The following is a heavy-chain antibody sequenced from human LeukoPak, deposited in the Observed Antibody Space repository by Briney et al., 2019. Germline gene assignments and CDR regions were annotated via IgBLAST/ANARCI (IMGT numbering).Heavy chain of an antibody. CDR3: VQDWAWSAFGS. J-gene: IGHJ4*02. Sequence: QPGVSLRLSCVASGFTYSYYGMNCLRHAPGKALEGVLCINSDSPLIYSPDSVKHRLTIYIDNYNMTLYLQMDSLGVEDTALYYCVQDWAWSAFGSWGQGNLVTVSS. V-gene: IGHV3-23*01. D-gene: IGHD3-3*01. CDR2: INSDSPLI. CDR1: GFTYSYYG.